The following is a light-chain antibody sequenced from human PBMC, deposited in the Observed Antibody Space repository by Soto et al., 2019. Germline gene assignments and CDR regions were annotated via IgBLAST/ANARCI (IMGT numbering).Light chain of an antibody. CDR1: QTIRSD. CDR2: DAS. Sequence: EIVMTQSPVTLSVSPGERATLSCRASQTIRSDLALYQQKPGQAPRLLISDASTRATSIPARFNGSGSGTEFTLAISSLQSEDFAIYYCHQYNTWPLTFGGGTKVDIK. CDR3: HQYNTWPLT. V-gene: IGKV3-15*01. J-gene: IGKJ4*01.